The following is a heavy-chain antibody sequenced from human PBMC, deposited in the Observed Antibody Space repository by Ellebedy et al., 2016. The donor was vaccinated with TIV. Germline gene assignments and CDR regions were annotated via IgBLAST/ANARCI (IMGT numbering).Heavy chain of an antibody. V-gene: IGHV4-34*01. J-gene: IGHJ6*02. CDR2: INHSGST. Sequence: MPSETLSLTCAVYGGSFSGYYWSWIRQPPGKGLEWIGEINHSGSTNYNPSLKSRVTISVDTSKNQFSLKLSSVTAADTAVYYCARANCSGGSCYTIGYYYGMDVWGQGTTVTVSS. CDR3: ARANCSGGSCYTIGYYYGMDV. CDR1: GGSFSGYY. D-gene: IGHD2-15*01.